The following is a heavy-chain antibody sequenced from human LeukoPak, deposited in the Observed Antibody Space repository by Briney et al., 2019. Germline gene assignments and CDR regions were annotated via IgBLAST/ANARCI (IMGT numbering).Heavy chain of an antibody. Sequence: GGSLRLSCVASGFNFRSNWMDWVRQAPGKGLEWVANIEGDGSEKNYVDSVKGRFSISRDNAKNSLYLEMNSLRAEDTGVYYCAKEGDWNLDYWGQGALVTVSS. D-gene: IGHD1-1*01. V-gene: IGHV3-7*04. CDR1: GFNFRSNW. CDR2: IEGDGSEK. J-gene: IGHJ4*02. CDR3: AKEGDWNLDY.